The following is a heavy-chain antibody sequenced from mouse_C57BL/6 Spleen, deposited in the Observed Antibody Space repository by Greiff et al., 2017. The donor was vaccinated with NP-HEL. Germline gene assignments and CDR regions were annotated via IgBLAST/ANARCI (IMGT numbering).Heavy chain of an antibody. D-gene: IGHD2-1*01. CDR2: IDPENGDT. V-gene: IGHV14-4*01. Sequence: EVQLQQSGAELVRPGASVKLSCTASGFNIKDDYMHWVKQRPEQGLEWIGWIDPENGDTEYASKFQGKATITADTSANTAYLQLSSLTSEDTAVYYFLYGNYDDYWGQGTTLTVSS. CDR3: LYGNYDDY. J-gene: IGHJ2*01. CDR1: GFNIKDDY.